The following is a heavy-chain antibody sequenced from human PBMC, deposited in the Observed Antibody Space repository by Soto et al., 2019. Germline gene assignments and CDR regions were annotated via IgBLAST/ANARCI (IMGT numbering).Heavy chain of an antibody. CDR1: GFTFSSYG. CDR2: ISYDGSKK. J-gene: IGHJ2*01. V-gene: IGHV3-30*03. Sequence: QVQLVESGGGVVQPGRSLRLSCAASGFTFSSYGMHWVRQAPGKGLEWVAVISYDGSKKYYADSVRGRFTISRDNSKNTLYLQMSSLTTEDTSVYYCARESPVLSWYFDLWGRGTLVTVSS. CDR3: ARESPVLSWYFDL.